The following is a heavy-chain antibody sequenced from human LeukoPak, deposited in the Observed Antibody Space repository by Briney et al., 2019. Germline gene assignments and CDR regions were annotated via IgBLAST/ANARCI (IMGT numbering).Heavy chain of an antibody. CDR3: ACYSVLGRTFDC. D-gene: IGHD4-11*01. CDR2: VHHSFSS. CDR1: GASMNDYN. J-gene: IGHJ4*02. Sequence: KPSGTPSLTCAVSGASMNDYNLSWVRQTPGKGLEWIGHVHHSFSSNFSPSLKSRVTMSMDTSKSQFSLRVTSVTAADTAVYYCACYSVLGRTFDCWGQGTQVTVSS. V-gene: IGHV4-59*01.